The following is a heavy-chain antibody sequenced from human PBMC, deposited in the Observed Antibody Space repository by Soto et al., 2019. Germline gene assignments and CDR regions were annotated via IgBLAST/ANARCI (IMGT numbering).Heavy chain of an antibody. CDR1: GGTFSSYT. CDR2: IIPILGIA. J-gene: IGHJ6*02. V-gene: IGHV1-69*02. Sequence: QVQLVQSGAEVKKPGSSVKVSCKASGGTFSSYTISWVRQAPGQGLEWMGRIIPILGIANYAQKFQGRVTITADKSTSTAYMELSSLRSEDTAVYYCARGDCGVDCYSADYYYYYGMDFLGQGNTVTRSS. CDR3: ARGDCGVDCYSADYYYYYGMDF. D-gene: IGHD2-21*02.